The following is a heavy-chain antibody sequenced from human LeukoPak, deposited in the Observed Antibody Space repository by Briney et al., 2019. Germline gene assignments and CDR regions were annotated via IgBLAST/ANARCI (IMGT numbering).Heavy chain of an antibody. D-gene: IGHD6-13*01. CDR1: GGSFSSYY. CDR2: IYYSGST. V-gene: IGHV4-39*01. CDR3: AIGYSSSWYYFDY. Sequence: SETLSLTCAVYGGSFSSYYWGWIRQPPGKGLEWIGSIYYSGSTYYNPSLKSRVTISVDTSKNQFSLKLSSVTAADTAVYYCAIGYSSSWYYFDYWGQGTLVTVSS. J-gene: IGHJ4*02.